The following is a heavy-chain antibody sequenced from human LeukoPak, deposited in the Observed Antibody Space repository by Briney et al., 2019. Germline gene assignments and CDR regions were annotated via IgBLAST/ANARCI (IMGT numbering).Heavy chain of an antibody. Sequence: GGSLRLSCAASGFTFSSYYMSWVRQAPGKGLEWVALINPDGSERYYVDSVKGRFTISRDNARNSLYLQMDSLRDDDTAMYFCTRDLAAVPGPRMDVWGQGTTVTVSS. CDR1: GFTFSSYY. D-gene: IGHD6-19*01. CDR2: INPDGSER. J-gene: IGHJ6*02. CDR3: TRDLAAVPGPRMDV. V-gene: IGHV3-7*03.